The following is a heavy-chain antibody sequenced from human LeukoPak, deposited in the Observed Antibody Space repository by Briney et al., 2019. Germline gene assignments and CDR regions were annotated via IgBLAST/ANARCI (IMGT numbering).Heavy chain of an antibody. Sequence: SVKVSCKASGGTFSSYPFTWVRQAPGQGLEWLGEITPIFGAANYAQTFQDRVTITADESTSTVFMELSSLRSDDTAFYYCARNSRVASTSGLNYWGQGTLVTVSS. V-gene: IGHV1-69*13. CDR3: ARNSRVASTSGLNY. CDR1: GGTFSSYP. D-gene: IGHD4-23*01. CDR2: ITPIFGAA. J-gene: IGHJ4*02.